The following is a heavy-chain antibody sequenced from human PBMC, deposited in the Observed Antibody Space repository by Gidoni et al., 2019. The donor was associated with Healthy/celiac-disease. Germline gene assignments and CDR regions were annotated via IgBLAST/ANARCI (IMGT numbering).Heavy chain of an antibody. V-gene: IGHV1-69*06. CDR2: IIPIFGTA. CDR3: ARGEHYYDSSGYDNYGMDV. J-gene: IGHJ6*02. D-gene: IGHD3-22*01. Sequence: QVQLVQSGAEVKKPGSSVKVSCKASGGTFSSYAIRWVRQAPGQGLEWMGGIIPIFGTANYAQKFQGRVTITADKSTSTAYMELSSLRSEDTAVYYCARGEHYYDSSGYDNYGMDVWGQGTTVTVSS. CDR1: GGTFSSYA.